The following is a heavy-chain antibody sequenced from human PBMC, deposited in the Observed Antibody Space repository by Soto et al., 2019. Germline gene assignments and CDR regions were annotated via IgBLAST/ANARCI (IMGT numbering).Heavy chain of an antibody. J-gene: IGHJ6*02. D-gene: IGHD2-2*01. CDR2: INPDSDNT. CDR3: ARGRRYCTTTSCYPPALFPYGMDV. V-gene: IGHV1-8*01. Sequence: ASVKVSCKTSGYTFTNYDITWVRQAAGQGLEWMGWINPDSDNTGYAQKFQGRVTMTRDTSISTAYMELNSLRSEDTAVYYCARGRRYCTTTSCYPPALFPYGMDVWGQGTTVTVSS. CDR1: GYTFTNYD.